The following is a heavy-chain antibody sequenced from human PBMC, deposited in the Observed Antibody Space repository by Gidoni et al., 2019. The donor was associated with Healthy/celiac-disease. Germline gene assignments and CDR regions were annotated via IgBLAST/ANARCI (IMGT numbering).Heavy chain of an antibody. CDR1: GGSISSYY. CDR2: IYYSGST. Sequence: QVQLQESGPGLVKPSETLSLTCTVSGGSISSYYWSWIRQPPGKGLEWIGYIYYSGSTNYNPSLKSRVTISVDTSKNQFSLKLSSVTAADTAVYYCARIPSVTTALDYWGQGTLVTVSS. V-gene: IGHV4-59*01. CDR3: ARIPSVTTALDY. D-gene: IGHD4-17*01. J-gene: IGHJ4*02.